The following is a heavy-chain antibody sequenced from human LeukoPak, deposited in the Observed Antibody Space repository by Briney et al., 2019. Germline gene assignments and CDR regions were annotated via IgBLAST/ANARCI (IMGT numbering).Heavy chain of an antibody. CDR3: ARAKPGYSGYDFDY. J-gene: IGHJ4*02. CDR2: IYSSGST. CDR1: GGSISSGSYY. Sequence: ASETLSLTCTVSGGSISSGSYYWSWIRQPAGKGLEWIGRIYSSGSTNYNPSLKSRVTISVDTSKNQFSLKLSSVTAADTAVYYCARAKPGYSGYDFDYWGQGTLVTVSS. V-gene: IGHV4-61*02. D-gene: IGHD5-12*01.